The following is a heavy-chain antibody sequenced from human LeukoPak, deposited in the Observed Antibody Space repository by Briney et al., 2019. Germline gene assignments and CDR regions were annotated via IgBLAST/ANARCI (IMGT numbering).Heavy chain of an antibody. CDR3: ASDITKVTTGDY. J-gene: IGHJ4*02. Sequence: ASVKVSCKVSGYTFTGYYMHWVRQAPGQGLEWMGWINPNSGGTNYAQRFQGRVTMTRDTSISTAYMELSRLRSDDTAVYYCASDITKVTTGDYWGQGTLVTVSS. V-gene: IGHV1-2*02. D-gene: IGHD4-11*01. CDR1: GYTFTGYY. CDR2: INPNSGGT.